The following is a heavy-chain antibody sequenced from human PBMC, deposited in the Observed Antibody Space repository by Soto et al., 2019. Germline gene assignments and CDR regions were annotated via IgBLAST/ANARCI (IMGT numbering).Heavy chain of an antibody. V-gene: IGHV1-69*01. J-gene: IGHJ4*02. CDR2: IIPLFGTP. Sequence: QVQLVQSGAEVQKPGSSVKVSCKASGGIFSTYAISWLRQAPGQGLEWMGGIIPLFGTPNYAQRFQGRVTITADDSTRTAYMELSRLRSEDTAVYYCARDRDDYGSGNYYNRIDFWGQGTLVTVSS. CDR1: GGIFSTYA. CDR3: ARDRDDYGSGNYYNRIDF. D-gene: IGHD3-10*01.